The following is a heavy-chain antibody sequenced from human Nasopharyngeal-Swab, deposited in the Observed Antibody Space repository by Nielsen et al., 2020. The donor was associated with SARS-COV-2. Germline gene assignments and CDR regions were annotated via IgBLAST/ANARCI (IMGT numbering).Heavy chain of an antibody. D-gene: IGHD1-7*01. CDR2: IYSGGST. J-gene: IGHJ6*02. CDR1: GFTVSSNY. CDR3: ARDVTGTTNYYYYGMDV. Sequence: GESLKISCAASGFTVSSNYMSWVRQAPGKGLEWVSVIYSGGSTYYADSVKGRFTISRDNSKNTLHLQMNSLRAEDTAVYYCARDVTGTTNYYYYGMDVWGQGTTVTVSS. V-gene: IGHV3-66*01.